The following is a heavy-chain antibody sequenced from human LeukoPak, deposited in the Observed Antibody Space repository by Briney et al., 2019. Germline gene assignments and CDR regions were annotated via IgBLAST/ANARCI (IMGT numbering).Heavy chain of an antibody. Sequence: GGSLRLSCAASGFALSRNWMTWVRQAPGKGLEWVANVNQDGSQKYYVDSVKGQLTISRDNAKNSLYLQMNSLKAEDTAVYYCARGYCSAGDCFYFDVWGQGSVVTVSS. CDR1: GFALSRNW. V-gene: IGHV3-7*04. J-gene: IGHJ4*02. D-gene: IGHD2-15*01. CDR3: ARGYCSAGDCFYFDV. CDR2: VNQDGSQK.